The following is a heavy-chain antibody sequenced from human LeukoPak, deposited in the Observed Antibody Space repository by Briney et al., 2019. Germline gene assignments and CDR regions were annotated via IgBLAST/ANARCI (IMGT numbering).Heavy chain of an antibody. CDR1: GFTFSSYW. CDR3: ARPYSSGWWYFDY. V-gene: IGHV3-74*01. Sequence: GGSLRLSCAASGFTFSSYWMHWVRQAPGKGLVWVSRINSDGSSTSYADSVKGRFTISRDNAKNTLYLQMNSLRAEDTAVYYCARPYSSGWWYFDYWGQGTLVTVPS. D-gene: IGHD6-19*01. J-gene: IGHJ4*02. CDR2: INSDGSST.